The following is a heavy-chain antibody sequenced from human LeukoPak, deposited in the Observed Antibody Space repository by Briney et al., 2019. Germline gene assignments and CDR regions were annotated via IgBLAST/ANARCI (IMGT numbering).Heavy chain of an antibody. V-gene: IGHV3-30-3*01. Sequence: GGSLRLSCAASGFTFSSYAMHWVRQAPGKGLEWVAVISYDGSNKYYADSVKGRFTISRDNSKNTLYLQMNSLRAEDTALYYCARGPSSGWYASIDYWGQGTLVTVSS. CDR1: GFTFSSYA. J-gene: IGHJ4*02. D-gene: IGHD6-19*01. CDR3: ARGPSSGWYASIDY. CDR2: ISYDGSNK.